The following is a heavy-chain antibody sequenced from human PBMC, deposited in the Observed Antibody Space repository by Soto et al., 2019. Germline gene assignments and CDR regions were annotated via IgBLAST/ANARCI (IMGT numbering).Heavy chain of an antibody. CDR1: GGTFSSYT. Sequence: QVQLVQSGAEVKKPGSSVKVSCKASGGTFSSYTISWVRQAPGQGLEWMGRIIPILGIANYAQKFQGRVTITADKSTSTAYMELSSLRSEDTALYYCAMEYCSSTSCYRDYGGQGTLVTVSS. CDR3: AMEYCSSTSCYRDY. J-gene: IGHJ4*02. D-gene: IGHD2-2*02. V-gene: IGHV1-69*02. CDR2: IIPILGIA.